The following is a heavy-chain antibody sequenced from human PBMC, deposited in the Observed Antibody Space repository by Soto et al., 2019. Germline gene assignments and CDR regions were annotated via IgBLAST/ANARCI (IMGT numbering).Heavy chain of an antibody. J-gene: IGHJ6*02. V-gene: IGHV5-51*01. Sequence: PXESLRISCKGSGDSFTSYWIGWVRQMPGKGLEWMGIIYPGDSDTRYSPSFQGQVTISADKSISTAYLQWSSLKASDTAMYYCARVGTYYYGSGSPSGYGMDVWGQGTTVTVSS. D-gene: IGHD3-10*01. CDR3: ARVGTYYYGSGSPSGYGMDV. CDR1: GDSFTSYW. CDR2: IYPGDSDT.